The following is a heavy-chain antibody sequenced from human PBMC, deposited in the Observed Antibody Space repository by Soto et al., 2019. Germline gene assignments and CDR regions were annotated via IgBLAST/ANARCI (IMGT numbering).Heavy chain of an antibody. J-gene: IGHJ6*02. CDR1: GGSISIYY. CDR3: ARAAYGSGGYYYYYGMDV. CDR2: IYYSGST. V-gene: IGHV4-59*07. Sequence: PSDTLSLTCTVSGGSISIYYWSWIRQPPGKGLEWIGYIYYSGSTNYNPSLKSRVTISVDTSKNQFSLKLSSVTAADTAVYYCARAAYGSGGYYYYYGMDVWGQGTTVTVS. D-gene: IGHD3-10*01.